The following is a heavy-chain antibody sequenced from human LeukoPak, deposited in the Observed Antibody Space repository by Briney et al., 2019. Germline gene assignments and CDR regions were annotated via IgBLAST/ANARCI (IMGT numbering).Heavy chain of an antibody. J-gene: IGHJ4*02. V-gene: IGHV3-21*04. D-gene: IGHD3-9*01. CDR1: GFTFTNYA. Sequence: GGSLRLSCAASGFTFTNYAMSWFRQAPGKGLKWVSSITSSSSYTFYADSVRGRFTISRDNAKNSLYLQMNSLRAEDTAVYYCARGHYYDILTGYYGGYFDYWGQGTLVTVSS. CDR2: ITSSSSYT. CDR3: ARGHYYDILTGYYGGYFDY.